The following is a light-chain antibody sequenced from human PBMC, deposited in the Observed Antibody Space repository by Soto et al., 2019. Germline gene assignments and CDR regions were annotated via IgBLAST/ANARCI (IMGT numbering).Light chain of an antibody. CDR1: QSIGNF. CDR2: DAS. V-gene: IGKV3-11*01. Sequence: VLTQSPAVVSFSPGERATLSCRASQSIGNFLAWYQQKPGQPPSLLIFDASTRAAGVPARFSGSGSGTDFTLTIRSLEPAEFAVSFCQQRCSWPPMTFGQGTRLENK. CDR3: QQRCSWPPMT. J-gene: IGKJ5*01.